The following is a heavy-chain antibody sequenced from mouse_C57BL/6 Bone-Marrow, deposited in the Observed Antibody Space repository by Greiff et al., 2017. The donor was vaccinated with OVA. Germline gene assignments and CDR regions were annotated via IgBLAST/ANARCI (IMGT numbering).Heavy chain of an antibody. D-gene: IGHD2-3*01. CDR1: GYTFTSYW. V-gene: IGHV1-53*01. CDR3: ARDDATFYWYFDV. J-gene: IGHJ1*03. Sequence: QVQLQQPGTDLVKPGASVKLSCKASGYTFTSYWMHWVKQRPGQGLEWIGNINPSNGGTNYNEKFKSKATLTVDKSSSTAYMQLSSLTSEDSAVCYCARDDATFYWYFDVWGTGTTVTVSS. CDR2: INPSNGGT.